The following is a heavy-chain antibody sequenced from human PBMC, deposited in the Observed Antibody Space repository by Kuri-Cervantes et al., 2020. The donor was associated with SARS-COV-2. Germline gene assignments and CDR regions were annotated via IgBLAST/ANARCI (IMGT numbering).Heavy chain of an antibody. Sequence: GGSLRLSCAASGFTFSSYWMSWVRQAPGKGLEWVANIKQDGSEKYYVDSVKGRFTISRDNAKNSLYLQMNSLRAEDTAVYYCARDRVVLMVYAILGTWFDPWGQGTLVTVSS. V-gene: IGHV3-7*05. D-gene: IGHD2-8*01. CDR2: IKQDGSEK. CDR3: ARDRVVLMVYAILGTWFDP. CDR1: GFTFSSYW. J-gene: IGHJ5*02.